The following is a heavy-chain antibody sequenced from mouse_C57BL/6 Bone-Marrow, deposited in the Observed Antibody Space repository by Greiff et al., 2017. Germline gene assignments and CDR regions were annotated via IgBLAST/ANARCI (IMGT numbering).Heavy chain of an antibody. Sequence: VKLVESGPELVKPGASVKISCKASGYSFTSYYIHWVKQRPGQGLEWIGWIYPGSGNTTYNEKFKGKATLPADTSSSTAYMQLSSLTSEDSAVYYCARDGYCVGWYFDVWGTGTTVTVTS. CDR2: IYPGSGNT. V-gene: IGHV1-66*01. D-gene: IGHD2-3*01. CDR3: ARDGYCVGWYFDV. J-gene: IGHJ1*03. CDR1: GYSFTSYY.